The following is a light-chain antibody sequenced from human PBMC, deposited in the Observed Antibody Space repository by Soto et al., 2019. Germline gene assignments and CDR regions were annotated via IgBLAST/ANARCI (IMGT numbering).Light chain of an antibody. J-gene: IGLJ3*02. Sequence: QSALTQPRSVSGSPGQSVTISCTGTSSDVGGYNFVSWYQQYPGKAPKLIIYDVNKRPSGVPDRFSGSKSGNTASLTISWLQAEDEADYYCCSYAHTSRVFGGGTKLTVL. V-gene: IGLV2-11*01. CDR1: SSDVGGYNF. CDR3: CSYAHTSRV. CDR2: DVN.